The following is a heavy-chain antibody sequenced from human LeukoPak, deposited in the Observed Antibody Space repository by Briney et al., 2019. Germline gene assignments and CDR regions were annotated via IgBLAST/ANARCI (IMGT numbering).Heavy chain of an antibody. CDR3: AKDRSGGSIDY. D-gene: IGHD2-15*01. V-gene: IGHV3-30*18. J-gene: IGHJ4*02. Sequence: GGSLRLSCAASGFTFSSYWMSWVRQAPGKGLEWVAVISYDGSNKYYADSVKGRFTISRDNSKNTLYLQMNSLRAEDTAVYYCAKDRSGGSIDYWGQGTLVTVSS. CDR2: ISYDGSNK. CDR1: GFTFSSYW.